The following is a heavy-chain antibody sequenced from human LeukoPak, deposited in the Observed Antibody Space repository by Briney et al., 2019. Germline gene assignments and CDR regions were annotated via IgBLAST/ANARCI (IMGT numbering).Heavy chain of an antibody. Sequence: ASVKVSCKACGGTFSSYAISWVRQAPGQWLEWMGGIIPIFGTANYAQKFQGRVTITADESMSTAYMELSSLRSEDTAVYYCARAQGSNYLHYFHYWGQGILVTVSS. J-gene: IGHJ4*02. V-gene: IGHV1-69*01. CDR1: GGTFSSYA. D-gene: IGHD4-11*01. CDR3: ARAQGSNYLHYFHY. CDR2: IIPIFGTA.